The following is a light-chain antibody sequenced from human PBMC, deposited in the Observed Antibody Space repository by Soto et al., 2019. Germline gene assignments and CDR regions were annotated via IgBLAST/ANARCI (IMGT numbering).Light chain of an antibody. CDR2: GAS. CDR3: QKYDSVPWS. Sequence: EIVLTQSPGTLSLSPGERATLSCRASQSVSNNHLAWYQKKPGQAPRLLIYGASNRATGIPDRFSGSGSGTEFTLIINSLQPEDVATYFCQKYDSVPWSFGQGTRVEI. J-gene: IGKJ1*01. V-gene: IGKV3-20*01. CDR1: QSVSNNH.